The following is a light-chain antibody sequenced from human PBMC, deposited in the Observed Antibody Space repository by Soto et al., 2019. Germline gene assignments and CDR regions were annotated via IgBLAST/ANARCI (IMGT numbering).Light chain of an antibody. J-gene: IGLJ1*01. CDR1: SSSIGAGYD. CDR3: QSYDTSLSGFV. V-gene: IGLV1-40*01. CDR2: GNS. Sequence: QSVLTQPPSVSGAPGQRVTISCTGSSSSIGAGYDVHWYQQLPGTAPKLLIYGNSNRPSGVPDRFSGSKSGTSASLAITGLHAPDEPDYSCQSYDTSLSGFVFGTGTKVTVL.